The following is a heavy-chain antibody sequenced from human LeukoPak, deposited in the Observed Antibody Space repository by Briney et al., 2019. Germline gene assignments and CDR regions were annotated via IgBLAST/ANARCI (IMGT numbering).Heavy chain of an antibody. J-gene: IGHJ5*02. CDR2: ISYDGSNK. CDR1: GFTFSSYA. Sequence: GRSLRLSCAASGFTFSSYAMHWVRQAPGKGLEWVAVISYDGSNKYYADSVKGRFTISRDNSKNTLYLQMNSLRAEDTAVYYCARGRWLQSGTDWFDPWGQGTLVTVSS. D-gene: IGHD5-24*01. CDR3: ARGRWLQSGTDWFDP. V-gene: IGHV3-30-3*01.